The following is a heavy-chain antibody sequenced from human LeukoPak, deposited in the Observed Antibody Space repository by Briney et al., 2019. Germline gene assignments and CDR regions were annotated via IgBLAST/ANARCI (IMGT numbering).Heavy chain of an antibody. V-gene: IGHV3-21*01. CDR1: DNSFNSYI. J-gene: IGHJ4*02. CDR3: ARDDNNFYEWRGQFPA. Sequence: GGSLRLSCVGSDNSFNSYIINWVRQAPGKGLEWVSSISAGSTYTYSADSVKGRFTISRDNAKKSVYLQMDSLRAGDTAVYYCARDDNNFYEWRGQFPAWGQGTLVTVSS. D-gene: IGHD1-1*01. CDR2: ISAGSTYT.